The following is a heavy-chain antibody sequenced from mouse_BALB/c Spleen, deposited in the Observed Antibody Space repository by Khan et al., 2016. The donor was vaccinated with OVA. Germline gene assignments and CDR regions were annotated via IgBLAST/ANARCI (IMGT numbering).Heavy chain of an antibody. J-gene: IGHJ4*01. V-gene: IGHV9-4*02. CDR2: INTHSGVP. Sequence: QIQLVQSGPELKKSGETVRISCKASGYTFTTAGMQWVQKMPGKGLKWIGWINTHSGVPKYAEDFKGRFAFSLETSASTAYLQITNLKNDDTATYFCARGRAAYYRYDGGAMDYWGQGTSVSVSS. D-gene: IGHD2-14*01. CDR1: GYTFTTAG. CDR3: ARGRAAYYRYDGGAMDY.